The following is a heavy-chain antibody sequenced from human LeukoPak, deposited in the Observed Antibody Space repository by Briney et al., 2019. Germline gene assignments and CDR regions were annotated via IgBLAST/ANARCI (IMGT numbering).Heavy chain of an antibody. Sequence: KPSETLSLTCTVSGGSISSYYWGWIRQPPGKGLEWIGSVYYSGNTYYNSSLKSRVTISVDTSKNQFSLKLSSVTAADTAIYYCTREYGFMTTVFHAFDIWGQGTMVTVS. CDR2: VYYSGNT. V-gene: IGHV4-39*07. CDR3: TREYGFMTTVFHAFDI. D-gene: IGHD4-17*01. CDR1: GGSISSYY. J-gene: IGHJ3*02.